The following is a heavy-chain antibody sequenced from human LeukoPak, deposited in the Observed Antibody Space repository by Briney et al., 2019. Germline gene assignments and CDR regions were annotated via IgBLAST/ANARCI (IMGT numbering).Heavy chain of an antibody. CDR2: ISRSGDFI. D-gene: IGHD2-8*01. V-gene: IGHV3-21*01. Sequence: PGGSLRLSCAASGLTFSSHSMSWVRQAPGKGLEWVSAISRSGDFIHYADSVKGRFTISRDNAKNSLYLQLNSLRAEDSAVYYCAGRSCTNGACPFEHWGQGTLVTVSS. CDR1: GLTFSSHS. J-gene: IGHJ1*01. CDR3: AGRSCTNGACPFEH.